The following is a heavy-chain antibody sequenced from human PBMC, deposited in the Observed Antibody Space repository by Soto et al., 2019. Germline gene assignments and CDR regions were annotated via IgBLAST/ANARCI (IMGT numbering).Heavy chain of an antibody. CDR3: ARELNTLRGVPFDF. J-gene: IGHJ4*02. CDR2: IDPTRGTT. D-gene: IGHD3-10*01. Sequence: QVQLVQSGAEVKKPGASVKVSCRTSGYKFTYYYVHWVRQTPGQRLEWMGIIDPTRGTTNYAETFQGRVTMTRDTSTNTVDMVLSGLRSDDTGVYYCARELNTLRGVPFDFWGQGTLVTVSP. CDR1: GYKFTYYY. V-gene: IGHV1-46*01.